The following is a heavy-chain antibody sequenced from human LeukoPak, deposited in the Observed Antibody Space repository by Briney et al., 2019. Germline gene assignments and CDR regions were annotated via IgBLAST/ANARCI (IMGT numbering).Heavy chain of an antibody. CDR2: IGSGGSPI. J-gene: IGHJ6*04. V-gene: IGHV3-48*03. D-gene: IGHD3-10*02. Sequence: GGSLRLSCAASGFTLSSYEMNWVRQAPGKGLEWVSYIGSGGSPIYYADSVKGRFTISRDNAKNSLYLQMNNLRAEDTAVYYCAELGITMIGGVWGKGTTVTISS. CDR3: AELGITMIGGV. CDR1: GFTLSSYE.